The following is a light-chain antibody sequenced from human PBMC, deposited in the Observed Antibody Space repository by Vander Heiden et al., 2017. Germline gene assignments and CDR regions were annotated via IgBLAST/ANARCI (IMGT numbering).Light chain of an antibody. CDR2: AAF. CDR1: QGISSY. Sequence: DIQLTQSPSFLSASVGDRVTISCRASQGISSYLAWYQQKPGKAPKLLIYAAFTLQSGVPSRLSGSGSGTEFTLTISSLQPEDFATYYCQQLNSYPYTFGQGTLLEIK. J-gene: IGKJ5*01. CDR3: QQLNSYPYT. V-gene: IGKV1-9*01.